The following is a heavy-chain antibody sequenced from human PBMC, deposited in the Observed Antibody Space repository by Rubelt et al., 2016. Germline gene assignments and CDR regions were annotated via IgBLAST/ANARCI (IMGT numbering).Heavy chain of an antibody. CDR3: ARSPRYDFEDNWFDP. CDR2: ISASIGNT. V-gene: IGHV1-18*01. CDR1: GYTFTSYG. D-gene: IGHD3-3*01. Sequence: QVQLVQSGAEVKKPGASVKVSCKASGYTFTSYGISWVRQAPGQGLEWMGWISASIGNTNYAQKLQGRVTMTTDTSTSTAYMELRSLRSEDTAVYYCARSPRYDFEDNWFDPWGQGTLVTVSS. J-gene: IGHJ5*02.